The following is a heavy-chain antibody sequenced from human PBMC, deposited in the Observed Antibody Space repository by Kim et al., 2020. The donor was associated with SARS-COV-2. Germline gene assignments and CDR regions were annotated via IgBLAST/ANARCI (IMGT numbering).Heavy chain of an antibody. J-gene: IGHJ4*02. CDR2: IYYTGST. V-gene: IGHV4-59*01. Sequence: SETLSLTCTVSGGSISGYYWSWIRQPPGKGLEWIGYIYYTGSTNYNPSLKSRVTVSLDTSKNQFSLKLSSVTAADTAVYYCATGSGWYFLWGQGTLVTVSS. D-gene: IGHD6-19*01. CDR1: GGSISGYY. CDR3: ATGSGWYFL.